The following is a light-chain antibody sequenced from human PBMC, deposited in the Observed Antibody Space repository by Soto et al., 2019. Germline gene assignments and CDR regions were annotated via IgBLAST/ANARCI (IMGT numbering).Light chain of an antibody. J-gene: IGKJ4*02. CDR3: KRYNARLMGA. V-gene: IGKV3-15*01. CDR1: HSVGTN. Sequence: CRASHSVGTNLAWYQQKPGQAPRLLIYGASARATDVPVRFSGIGCGRELTLSVCGLGIEDVAIFRCKRYNARLMGAFGGGTKVDIK. CDR2: GAS.